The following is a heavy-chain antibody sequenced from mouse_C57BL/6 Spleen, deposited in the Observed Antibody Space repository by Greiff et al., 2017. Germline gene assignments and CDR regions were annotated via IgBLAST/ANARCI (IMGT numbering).Heavy chain of an antibody. J-gene: IGHJ2*01. CDR2: INPNNGGT. Sequence: VQLQQSGPELVKPGASVKISCKASGYTFTDYYMNWVKQSHGQSLEWIGDINPNNGGTSYNQKFKGKATLTVDTSSSTAYMELSSLPSENSAVDYCASSDCGSSPYYFAYWGQGTTLTVAS. CDR3: ASSDCGSSPYYFAY. V-gene: IGHV1-26*01. CDR1: GYTFTDYY. D-gene: IGHD1-1*01.